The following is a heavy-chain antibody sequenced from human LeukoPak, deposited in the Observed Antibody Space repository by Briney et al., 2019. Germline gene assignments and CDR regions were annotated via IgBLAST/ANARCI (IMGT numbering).Heavy chain of an antibody. J-gene: IGHJ1*01. CDR2: IYDSGIT. Sequence: SETLSLTCTVSGDSFTSGYWSWIRQPPGKGLEWIGYIYDSGITDYNPSLKSRLTISVDTCNNQFSLNLSSVTAANTAVYYCAGRGHRYSRDWGQGTLVTVSS. CDR1: GDSFTSGY. CDR3: AGRGHRYSRD. D-gene: IGHD2-15*01. V-gene: IGHV4-4*09.